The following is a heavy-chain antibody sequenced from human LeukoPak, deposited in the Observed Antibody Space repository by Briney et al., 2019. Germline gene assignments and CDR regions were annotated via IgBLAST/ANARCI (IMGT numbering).Heavy chain of an antibody. V-gene: IGHV3-30*02. D-gene: IGHD3-22*01. J-gene: IGHJ4*02. Sequence: GGSLRLSCVASTFTFSYYGMHWVRQTPGKGLEWVTFIGPDGGDEYYADSVRGRFTISRDNSRNTLYLQMNSLRPDDTAVYYCAKGRGYFHNSGYLLWGQGTLVTVSS. CDR2: IGPDGGDE. CDR1: TFTFSYYG. CDR3: AKGRGYFHNSGYLL.